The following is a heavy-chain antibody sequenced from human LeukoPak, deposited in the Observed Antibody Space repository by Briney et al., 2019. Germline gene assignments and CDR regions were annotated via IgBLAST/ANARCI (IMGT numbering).Heavy chain of an antibody. CDR1: GGSISSYY. J-gene: IGHJ4*02. D-gene: IGHD2-21*02. CDR2: IYYSGST. Sequence: SETLSLTRTVSGGSISSYYWSWIRQPPGKGLEWIGYIYYSGSTNYNPSLKSRVTISVDTSKNQFSLKLSSVTAADTAVYYCARVPPTEFDYWGQGTLVTVSS. V-gene: IGHV4-59*12. CDR3: ARVPPTEFDY.